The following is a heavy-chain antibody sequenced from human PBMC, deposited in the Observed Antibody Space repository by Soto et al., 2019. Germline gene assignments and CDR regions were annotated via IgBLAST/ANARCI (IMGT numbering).Heavy chain of an antibody. Sequence: GGSLRLSCAASGFTFSSYSMNWVRQAPGKGLEWVSSISSSSSYIYYADSVKGRFTISRDNAKNSLYLQMNSLRAEDTAVYYCARDKRIKAVAGTNLDYWGQGTLVTVSS. CDR2: ISSSSSYI. V-gene: IGHV3-21*01. CDR1: GFTFSSYS. J-gene: IGHJ4*02. D-gene: IGHD6-19*01. CDR3: ARDKRIKAVAGTNLDY.